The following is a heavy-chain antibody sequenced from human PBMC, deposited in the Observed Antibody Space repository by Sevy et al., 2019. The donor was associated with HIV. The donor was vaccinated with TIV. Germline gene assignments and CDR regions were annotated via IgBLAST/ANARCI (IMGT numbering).Heavy chain of an antibody. J-gene: IGHJ4*02. Sequence: GESLKISCEGSGYSFTTYWIGWVRQMPGKGLEWMGVIYPDDSDTRYNPSFPGQVTISADKSINTAYLEGISLKASDTAIYYCARLEQRHCNGAHCYPFDYWGQGTLVTVSS. CDR3: ARLEQRHCNGAHCYPFDY. CDR1: GYSFTTYW. V-gene: IGHV5-51*01. D-gene: IGHD2-21*01. CDR2: IYPDDSDT.